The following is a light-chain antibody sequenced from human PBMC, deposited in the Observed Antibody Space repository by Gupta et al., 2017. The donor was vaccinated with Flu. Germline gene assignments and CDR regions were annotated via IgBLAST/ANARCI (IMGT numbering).Light chain of an antibody. CDR2: SKD. CDR1: RSNIGSYY. CDR3: ATSDGSPTVHWV. Sequence: QSVLTQPPSASGTPGQRVPLSCSGGRSNIGSYYVHCYQHVPATAPPLVILSKDQRPSAVPDRFSCSTSDTATSPAITGLRSEDEGDYFCATSDGSPTVHWVFGGGTKLTVL. V-gene: IGLV1-47*02. J-gene: IGLJ3*02.